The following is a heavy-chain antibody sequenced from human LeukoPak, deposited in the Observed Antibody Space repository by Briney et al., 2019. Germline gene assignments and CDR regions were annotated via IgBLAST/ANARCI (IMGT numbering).Heavy chain of an antibody. CDR3: ARGSRQWLVRYWFDP. CDR1: GGSISSYY. CDR2: IYYSRST. J-gene: IGHJ5*02. Sequence: SETLSLTCTVSGGSISSYYWSWIRQPPGKGLEWIGYIYYSRSTNYNPSLKSRVTISVDTSKNQFSLKLSSVAAADTAVYYCARGSRQWLVRYWFDPWGQGTLVTVSS. V-gene: IGHV4-59*01. D-gene: IGHD6-19*01.